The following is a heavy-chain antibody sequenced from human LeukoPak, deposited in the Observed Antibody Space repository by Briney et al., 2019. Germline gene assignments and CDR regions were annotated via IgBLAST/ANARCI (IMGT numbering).Heavy chain of an antibody. CDR1: GFTFCDFA. CDR2: ISGDGLTT. D-gene: IGHD2-8*01. CDR3: AKGLNGVSFSFDY. J-gene: IGHJ4*02. V-gene: IGHV3-43*02. Sequence: GGSLRLSCAASGFTFCDFAMHWVRQTPGKGVEWVSLISGDGLTTHYGDSVRGRFTISRNNSKNSLYLQMNGLRTEDTAFYYCAKGLNGVSFSFDYWGRGTLVTVSS.